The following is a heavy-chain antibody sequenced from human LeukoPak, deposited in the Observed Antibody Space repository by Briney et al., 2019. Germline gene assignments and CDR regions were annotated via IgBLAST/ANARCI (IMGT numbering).Heavy chain of an antibody. Sequence: QPGGSLRLSCAASGFTFSTYSMNWVRQAPGEGPEWVSYISSSGTTISYADSVKGRFTISRDNVKNSLYLQTNSLRAEDTAVYYCARRSYGDYYFDYWGQGILVTVSS. D-gene: IGHD4-17*01. V-gene: IGHV3-48*01. CDR2: ISSSGTTI. CDR1: GFTFSTYS. CDR3: ARRSYGDYYFDY. J-gene: IGHJ4*02.